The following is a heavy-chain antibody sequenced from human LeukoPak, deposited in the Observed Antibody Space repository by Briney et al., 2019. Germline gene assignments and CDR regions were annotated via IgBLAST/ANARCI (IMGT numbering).Heavy chain of an antibody. Sequence: GGSLRLSCAASGFTFRSYSMHWVRHAPGKGLVWVSRINIDETNSYADSVKGRFTISRDNAKNTMYLQMNSLRAEDTAVYFCGRGGDGIDNWGQGTTVIVSS. J-gene: IGHJ3*02. CDR2: INIDETNS. CDR3: GRGGDGIDN. V-gene: IGHV3-74*01. CDR1: GFTFRSYS.